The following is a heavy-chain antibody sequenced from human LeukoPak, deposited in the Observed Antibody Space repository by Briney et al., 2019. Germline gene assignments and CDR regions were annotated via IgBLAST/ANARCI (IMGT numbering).Heavy chain of an antibody. CDR1: GYTFTSYD. CDR2: INPNSGGT. J-gene: IGHJ4*02. V-gene: IGHV1-2*02. D-gene: IGHD5-18*01. CDR3: AREMGYSYGRQNFDY. Sequence: GASVKVSCKASGYTFTSYDINWVRQATGQGLEWMGWINPNSGGTNYAQKFQGRVTMTRDTSISTAYMELSRLRSDDTAVYYCAREMGYSYGRQNFDYWGQGTLVTVSS.